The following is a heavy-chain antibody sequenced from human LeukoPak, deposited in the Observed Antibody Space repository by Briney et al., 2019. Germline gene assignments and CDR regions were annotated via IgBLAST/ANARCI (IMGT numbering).Heavy chain of an antibody. CDR2: ISGSGGST. Sequence: GGSLGLSCAASGFTFSSCAMNWVRQAPGKGLEWVSSISGSGGSTYYADSVKGRFTISRDNSKNTLYVQMNNLRAEDTAVYYCAKKMPGTIAAAVDCWGQGTLVTVSS. D-gene: IGHD6-13*01. V-gene: IGHV3-23*01. CDR3: AKKMPGTIAAAVDC. J-gene: IGHJ4*02. CDR1: GFTFSSCA.